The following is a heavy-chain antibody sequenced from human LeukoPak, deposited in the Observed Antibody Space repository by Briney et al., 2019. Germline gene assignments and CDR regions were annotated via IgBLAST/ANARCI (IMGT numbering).Heavy chain of an antibody. Sequence: VASVKVSCKVSGYTLTELSMHWVRQAPGKGLEWMGGFDPEDGETIYAQKFQGRVTMTEDTSTDTAYIELSSLRSEDTAVYYCATAGPLALSRLYDSSGFLGGDWGQGTLVTVSS. V-gene: IGHV1-24*01. D-gene: IGHD3-22*01. CDR3: ATAGPLALSRLYDSSGFLGGD. CDR2: FDPEDGET. J-gene: IGHJ4*02. CDR1: GYTLTELS.